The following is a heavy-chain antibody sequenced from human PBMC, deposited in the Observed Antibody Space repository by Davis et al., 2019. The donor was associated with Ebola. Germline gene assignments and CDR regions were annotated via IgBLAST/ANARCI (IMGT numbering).Heavy chain of an antibody. J-gene: IGHJ5*01. CDR3: ARGRKVARMGSWFDS. V-gene: IGHV1-8*01. CDR1: GYTFTNYD. CDR2: MNPNSGNT. Sequence: ASAQVSCKASGYTFTNYDVHWVRQGTGQGLEWIGWMNPNSGNTGYGQKFQGRVTMTRNTSISTAYMELSSLTSEDTAVYYCARGRKVARMGSWFDSWGQGTLVTVSS. D-gene: IGHD2-21*01.